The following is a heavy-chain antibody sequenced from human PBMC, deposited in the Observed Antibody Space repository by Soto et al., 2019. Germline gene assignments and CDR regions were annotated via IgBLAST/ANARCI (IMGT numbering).Heavy chain of an antibody. J-gene: IGHJ4*02. V-gene: IGHV1-18*01. D-gene: IGHD1-26*01. Sequence: AASVKVSCKASGYTFTSYGISWVRQAPGQGLEWMGWISAYNGNTNYAQKLQGRVTMTTDTSTSTAYMELRSLRSDDTAVYYCARDSQWELLGRSYYFDYWGQGTLVTVSS. CDR3: ARDSQWELLGRSYYFDY. CDR2: ISAYNGNT. CDR1: GYTFTSYG.